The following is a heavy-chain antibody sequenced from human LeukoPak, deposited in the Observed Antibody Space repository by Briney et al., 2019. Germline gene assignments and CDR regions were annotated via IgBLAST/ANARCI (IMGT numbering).Heavy chain of an antibody. CDR3: AKGRPTISDPGVLDY. J-gene: IGHJ4*02. CDR2: ISGDGGST. CDR1: GFTFDAYA. V-gene: IGHV3-43*02. Sequence: GRSLRLSCAASGFTFDAYAMHWVRQAPGKGLEWVSLISGDGGSTYYADSVKGRFTISRDNSKNSLYLQMNSLRTEDTALYFCAKGRPTISDPGVLDYWGQVTLVT. D-gene: IGHD4/OR15-4a*01.